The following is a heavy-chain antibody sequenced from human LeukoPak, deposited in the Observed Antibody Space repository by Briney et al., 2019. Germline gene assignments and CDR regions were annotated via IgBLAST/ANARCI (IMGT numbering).Heavy chain of an antibody. CDR2: IYSGGTT. D-gene: IGHD6-19*01. V-gene: IGHV3-66*01. CDR3: ARGVAAYWYFDL. J-gene: IGHJ2*01. CDR1: GFTVSSNY. Sequence: PGGSLRLSCAASGFTVSSNYMNWVRQAPGKGLEWVSIIYSGGTTYYADSVKGRLTISRDNSKNTLYLQMNSLRAEDTAVYYCARGVAAYWYFDLWGRGTLVTVSS.